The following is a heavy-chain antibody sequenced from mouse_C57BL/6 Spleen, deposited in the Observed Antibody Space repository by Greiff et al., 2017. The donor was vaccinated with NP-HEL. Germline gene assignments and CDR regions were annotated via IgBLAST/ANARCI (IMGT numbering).Heavy chain of an antibody. Sequence: EVQLQESGPELVKPGASVKISCKASGYSFTGYYMNWVKQSPEKSLEWIGEINPSTGGTTYNQKFKAKATLTVDKSSSTAYMQLKSLTSEDSAVYYCARIGLFAYWGQGTLVTVSA. D-gene: IGHD1-2*01. CDR3: ARIGLFAY. V-gene: IGHV1-42*01. CDR1: GYSFTGYY. J-gene: IGHJ3*01. CDR2: INPSTGGT.